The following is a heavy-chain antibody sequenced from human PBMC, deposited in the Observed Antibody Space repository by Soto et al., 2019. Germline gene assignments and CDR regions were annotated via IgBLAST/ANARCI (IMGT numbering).Heavy chain of an antibody. CDR1: GYTFTSYD. Sequence: QVQLVQSGAEVKKPGASVKVSCKASGYTFTSYDINWVRQATGQGLEWMGWMNPNSGNTGYAQKFQGRVTMTRNTSISTAYMELSSLRSEDTAVYYCARVMIVATIYYYYYYGMDVWGQGTTVTVSS. D-gene: IGHD5-12*01. J-gene: IGHJ6*02. V-gene: IGHV1-8*01. CDR3: ARVMIVATIYYYYYYGMDV. CDR2: MNPNSGNT.